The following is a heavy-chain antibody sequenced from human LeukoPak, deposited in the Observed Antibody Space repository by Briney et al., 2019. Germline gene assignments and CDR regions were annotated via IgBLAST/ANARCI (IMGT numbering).Heavy chain of an antibody. CDR2: IDHSGSS. Sequence: PSGTPSLTCAVSGGPISSSNWWSWVRQPPGKGLEWIGQIDHSGSSSYNPSLKSRVTISVDKFKNQFSLRLSSVTAADTAVYYCARDGGGFEYWGQGILVTVSS. D-gene: IGHD2-15*01. J-gene: IGHJ4*02. CDR1: GGPISSSNW. CDR3: ARDGGGFEY. V-gene: IGHV4-4*02.